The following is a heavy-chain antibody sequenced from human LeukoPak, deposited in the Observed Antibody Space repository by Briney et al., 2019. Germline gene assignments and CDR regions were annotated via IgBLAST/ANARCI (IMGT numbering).Heavy chain of an antibody. CDR1: GGSISSGGYY. CDR3: ARVPRYYYDSSGHEQNWFDP. J-gene: IGHJ5*02. D-gene: IGHD3-22*01. CDR2: IYYSEST. Sequence: SQTLSPTCTVSGGSISSGGYYCSWIPQHPGKGLEWIGYIYYSESTYYNPSLKSRVTISVDTSKNQFSLKLSSVTAADTAVYYCARVPRYYYDSSGHEQNWFDPWGQGTLVTVSS. V-gene: IGHV4-31*03.